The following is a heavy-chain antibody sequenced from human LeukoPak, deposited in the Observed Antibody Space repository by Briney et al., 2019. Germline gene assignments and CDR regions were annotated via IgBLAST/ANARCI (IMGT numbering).Heavy chain of an antibody. Sequence: SLRLSCAASGFTFSSYAMHWVRQAPGKGLEWVAVISYDGSNKYYADSVKGRFTISRDNSKNTLYLQMNSLRAEDTAVYYCARGPGHTGGYWGQGTLVTVSS. J-gene: IGHJ4*02. D-gene: IGHD1-1*01. CDR2: ISYDGSNK. CDR3: ARGPGHTGGY. V-gene: IGHV3-30-3*01. CDR1: GFTFSSYA.